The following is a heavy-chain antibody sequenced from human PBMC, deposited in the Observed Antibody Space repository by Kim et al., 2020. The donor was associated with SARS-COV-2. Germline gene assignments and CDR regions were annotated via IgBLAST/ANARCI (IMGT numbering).Heavy chain of an antibody. V-gene: IGHV4-59*01. CDR1: GVSISSYS. CDR3: ARDDGYYYY. D-gene: IGHD3-22*01. Sequence: SETLSLTCTVSGVSISSYSWSWIRQPPGKGLEWIGNIHYSGSTNYNPSLKSRVTMSVDTSKKQFSLKLNSVTAADTAVYYCARDDGYYYYWGQGTLVTVSS. J-gene: IGHJ4*02. CDR2: IHYSGST.